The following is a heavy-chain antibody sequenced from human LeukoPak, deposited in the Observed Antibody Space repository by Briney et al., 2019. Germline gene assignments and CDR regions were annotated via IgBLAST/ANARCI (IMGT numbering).Heavy chain of an antibody. CDR3: ARSRKGYCTNGVCYNPKNRFDP. CDR2: MNPNSGNT. D-gene: IGHD2-8*01. CDR1: GYTFTSYD. Sequence: GASVKVSCKASGYTFTSYDINWVRQATGQGLEWMGWMNPNSGNTGYAQKFQGRVTITRNTSISTAYMELSSLRSEDTAVYYCARSRKGYCTNGVCYNPKNRFDPWGQGTLVTVSS. V-gene: IGHV1-8*03. J-gene: IGHJ5*02.